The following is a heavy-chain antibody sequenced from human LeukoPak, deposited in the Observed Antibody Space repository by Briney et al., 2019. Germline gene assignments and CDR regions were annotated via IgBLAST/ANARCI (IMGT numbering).Heavy chain of an antibody. CDR1: GFTFSSYS. V-gene: IGHV3-21*04. CDR3: ARGRITIFGVVDDAFDI. J-gene: IGHJ3*02. CDR2: ISSSSSYI. D-gene: IGHD3-3*01. Sequence: GGSLRLSCAASGFTFSSYSMNWVRQAPGKGLEWVSSISSSSSYIYYADSVKGRFTISRDNAKNSLYPQMNSLRAEDTAVYYCARGRITIFGVVDDAFDIWGQGTMVTVSS.